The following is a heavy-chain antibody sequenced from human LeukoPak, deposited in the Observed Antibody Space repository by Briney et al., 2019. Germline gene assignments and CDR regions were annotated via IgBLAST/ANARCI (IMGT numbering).Heavy chain of an antibody. CDR3: ASERQQRVFDS. CDR1: GGSITSSYS. J-gene: IGHJ5*01. V-gene: IGHV4-4*07. D-gene: IGHD6-13*01. CDR2: IYSSGST. Sequence: SETLSLTCTVSGGSITSSYSWSWIRQPAGKGLEWIGRIYSSGSTTYNPSLKSRVTMSVDTSKNHFSLELSSVAAADTAVYYCASERQQRVFDSWGRETRVT.